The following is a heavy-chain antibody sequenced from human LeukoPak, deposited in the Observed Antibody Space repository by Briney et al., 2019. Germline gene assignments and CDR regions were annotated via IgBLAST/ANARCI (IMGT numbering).Heavy chain of an antibody. CDR2: VTGSGGNT. CDR3: AKDKRDAYRGYDLWAFDF. V-gene: IGHV3-23*01. J-gene: IGHJ3*01. D-gene: IGHD5-12*01. Sequence: SGGSLRLSCAASGFTFSTYAMSWVRQAPGKGLEWVSGVTGSGGNTYYAGSVKGRFTISRDNSKDTLYLQLNSLRAEDTAVYYCAKDKRDAYRGYDLWAFDFWGQGTMVTVSS. CDR1: GFTFSTYA.